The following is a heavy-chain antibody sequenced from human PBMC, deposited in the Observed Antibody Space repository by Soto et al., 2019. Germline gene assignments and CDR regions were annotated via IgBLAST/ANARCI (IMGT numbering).Heavy chain of an antibody. J-gene: IGHJ6*02. CDR2: ISGSGGST. V-gene: IGHV3-23*01. D-gene: IGHD2-15*01. CDR1: GFTFSSYA. CDR3: AKSGYCSGGSQLRGCYYYYGMDV. Sequence: GGSLRRSCADSGFTFSSYAMSWVRQAPGEGLEWVSAISGSGGSTYYADSVKGRFTISRDNSKNTLYLQMNSLRAEDTAVYYCAKSGYCSGGSQLRGCYYYYGMDVWGQGATVTVSS.